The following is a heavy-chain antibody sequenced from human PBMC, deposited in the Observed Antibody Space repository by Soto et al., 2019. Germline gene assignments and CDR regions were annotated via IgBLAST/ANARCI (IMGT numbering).Heavy chain of an antibody. D-gene: IGHD3-10*01. CDR3: ARAPQGNYGYPSYFDY. CDR1: GGSISSGGYS. V-gene: IGHV4-30-2*01. Sequence: SETLSLTCAVSGGSISSGGYSWSWIRQPPGKGLEWIGYIYHSGSIYYKPSLKSRVTISVDRSKNQFSLKLSSVTAADTAVYYCARAPQGNYGYPSYFDYWGQGPLVTVS. CDR2: IYHSGSI. J-gene: IGHJ4*02.